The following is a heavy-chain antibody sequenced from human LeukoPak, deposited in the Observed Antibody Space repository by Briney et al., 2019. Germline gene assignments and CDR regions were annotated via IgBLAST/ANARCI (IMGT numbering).Heavy chain of an antibody. J-gene: IGHJ3*02. CDR1: GGSISSYY. D-gene: IGHD6-19*01. V-gene: IGHV4-59*12. Sequence: SETLSLTCTVSGGSISSYYWSWIRQPPGKGLEWIGYIYYSGSTNYNPSLKSRVTISVDKSKNQFSLKLSSVTAADTAVYYCARVAGPDAFDIWGQGTMVTVSS. CDR2: IYYSGST. CDR3: ARVAGPDAFDI.